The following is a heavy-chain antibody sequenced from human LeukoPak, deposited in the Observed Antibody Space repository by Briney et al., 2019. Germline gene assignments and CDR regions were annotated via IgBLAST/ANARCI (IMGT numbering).Heavy chain of an antibody. Sequence: SETLSLTCAVSGYSISSGYYWGWIRQPPGKGLEWIGSINHSGSTNYNPSLKSRVTISVDTSKNQFSLKLSPVTAADTAVYYCARGHYTHYYGSGSYYPSDFDYWGQGTLVTVSS. CDR3: ARGHYTHYYGSGSYYPSDFDY. CDR1: GYSISSGYY. V-gene: IGHV4-38-2*01. CDR2: INHSGST. J-gene: IGHJ4*02. D-gene: IGHD3-10*01.